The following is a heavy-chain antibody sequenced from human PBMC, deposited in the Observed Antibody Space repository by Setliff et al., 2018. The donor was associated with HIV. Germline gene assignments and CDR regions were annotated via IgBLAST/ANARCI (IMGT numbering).Heavy chain of an antibody. V-gene: IGHV5-51*01. Sequence: GESLKISCKASGYNFANYWIGWVRQRPGKGLEWMGIIYPGGSDTKYSPSFQGQVSISADKSTSTAFLQWISLKASDTATYYCARQPSGFLNPKDSFDFWGQGTRVTVSS. CDR3: ARQPSGFLNPKDSFDF. CDR1: GYNFANYW. J-gene: IGHJ3*01. CDR2: IYPGGSDT.